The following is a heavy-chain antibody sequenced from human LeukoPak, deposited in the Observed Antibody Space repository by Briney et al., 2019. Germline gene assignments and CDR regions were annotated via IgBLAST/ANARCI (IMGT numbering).Heavy chain of an antibody. CDR1: GYSFTGYW. J-gene: IGHJ4*02. V-gene: IGHV5-51*01. D-gene: IGHD3-10*01. Sequence: GESLKISCKGSGYSFTGYWIGWVRQMPGKGLEWMGIIYPGDSDTRYSPSFQGQVTISADKSISTAYLQWSSLKASDTAMYYCARQSHSGSGSFYLDSWGQGTLVTVSS. CDR3: ARQSHSGSGSFYLDS. CDR2: IYPGDSDT.